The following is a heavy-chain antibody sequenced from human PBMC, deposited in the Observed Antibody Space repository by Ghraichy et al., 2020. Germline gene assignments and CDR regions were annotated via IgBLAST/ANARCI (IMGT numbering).Heavy chain of an antibody. V-gene: IGHV3-33*01. Sequence: GGSLRLSCAASGFTFSSYGMHWVRQAPGKGLEWVAVIWYDGSNKYYADSVKGRFTISRDNSKNTLYLQMNSLRAEDTAVYYCARDGEAVAGPSHAFDIWGQGTMVTGSS. CDR2: IWYDGSNK. CDR1: GFTFSSYG. D-gene: IGHD6-19*01. J-gene: IGHJ3*02. CDR3: ARDGEAVAGPSHAFDI.